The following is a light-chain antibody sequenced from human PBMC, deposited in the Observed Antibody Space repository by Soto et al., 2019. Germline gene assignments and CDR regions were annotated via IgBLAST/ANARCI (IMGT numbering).Light chain of an antibody. CDR3: QQYGSSPRT. V-gene: IGKV3-15*01. Sequence: EIVMTQSPGTLSGSPGERATLSCRASQSISTNLAWYQQKPGQTPRLLIYGASTRATDIPARFSGSGSGTEFTLTIGRLEPEDFAVYYCQQYGSSPRTFGQGTKVDIK. CDR2: GAS. J-gene: IGKJ1*01. CDR1: QSISTN.